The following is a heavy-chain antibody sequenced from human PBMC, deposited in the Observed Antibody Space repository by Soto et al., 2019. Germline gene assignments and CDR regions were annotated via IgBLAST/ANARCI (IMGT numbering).Heavy chain of an antibody. CDR2: ISYDGSNK. Sequence: GGSLSLSCAASGFTFSSYGMHWVRQAPGKGLEWVAVISYDGSNKYYADSVKGRFTISRDNSKNTLYLQMNSLRAEDTAVYYRAKVGYSSGWYELYYFDYWGQGTLVTVSS. J-gene: IGHJ4*02. CDR1: GFTFSSYG. D-gene: IGHD6-19*01. CDR3: AKVGYSSGWYELYYFDY. V-gene: IGHV3-30*18.